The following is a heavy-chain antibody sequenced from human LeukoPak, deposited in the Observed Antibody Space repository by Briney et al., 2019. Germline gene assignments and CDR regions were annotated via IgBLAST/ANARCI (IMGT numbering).Heavy chain of an antibody. CDR2: INHSGST. CDR3: ATMTYSRAVAHYYYHMDV. Sequence: SETLSLTCAVYGGSFSGYYWSWIRQPPGKGLEWIGEINHSGSTNYNPSLKSRVTISVDTSKNQFSLKLSSVTAADTAVYYCATMTYSRAVAHYYYHMDVWGKGTTVTISS. V-gene: IGHV4-34*01. CDR1: GGSFSGYY. D-gene: IGHD6-13*01. J-gene: IGHJ6*03.